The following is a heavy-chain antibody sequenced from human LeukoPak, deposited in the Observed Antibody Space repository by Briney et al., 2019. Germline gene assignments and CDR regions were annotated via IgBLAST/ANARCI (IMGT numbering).Heavy chain of an antibody. V-gene: IGHV1-2*02. J-gene: IGHJ4*02. CDR3: ARANYYDSSGSDY. D-gene: IGHD3-22*01. Sequence: ASVKVSCKASGYTFTGYYIHWVRQAPGQGLEWMGWINPNSGGTNHAQKFQGRVTMTRDTSISTAYMELSRLRSDDTAVYYCARANYYDSSGSDYWGQGTLVTVPS. CDR2: INPNSGGT. CDR1: GYTFTGYY.